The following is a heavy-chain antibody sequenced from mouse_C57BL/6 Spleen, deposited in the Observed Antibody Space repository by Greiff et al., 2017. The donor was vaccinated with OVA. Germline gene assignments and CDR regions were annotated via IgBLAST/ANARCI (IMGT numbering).Heavy chain of an antibody. D-gene: IGHD2-4*01. CDR2: INPNNGGT. CDR1: GYTFTDYY. J-gene: IGHJ4*01. CDR3: ARWNDYAYAMDY. V-gene: IGHV1-26*01. Sequence: VQLQQSGPELVKPGASVKLSCKASGYTFTDYYMNWVKQSHGQSLEWIGDINPNNGGTSYNQKFKGKATLTVDKSSSTAYMELRSLTSEDSAVYYCARWNDYAYAMDYWGQGTSVTVSS.